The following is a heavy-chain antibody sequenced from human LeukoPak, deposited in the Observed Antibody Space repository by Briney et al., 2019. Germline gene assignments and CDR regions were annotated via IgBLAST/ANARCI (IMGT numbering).Heavy chain of an antibody. CDR1: GFTFSSYA. J-gene: IGHJ4*02. CDR3: AKDPHYYDSSGVGAFFDY. Sequence: PGGPLRLSCAASGFTFSSYAMSWVRQAPGKGLEWVSAISGSGGSTYYADSVKGRFTISRDNSKNTLYLQMNSLRAEDTAVYYCAKDPHYYDSSGVGAFFDYWGQGTLVTVSS. CDR2: ISGSGGST. D-gene: IGHD3-22*01. V-gene: IGHV3-23*01.